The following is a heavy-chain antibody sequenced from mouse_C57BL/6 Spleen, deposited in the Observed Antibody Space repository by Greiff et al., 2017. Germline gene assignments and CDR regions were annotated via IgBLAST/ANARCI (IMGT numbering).Heavy chain of an antibody. J-gene: IGHJ3*01. V-gene: IGHV1-15*01. CDR3: TRSTTVVGGGFFAY. CDR1: GYTFTDYE. D-gene: IGHD1-1*01. Sequence: VHLVESGAELVRPGASVTLSCKASGYTFTDYEMHWVKQTPVHGLEWIGAIDPETGGTAYNQKFKGKAILTADKSSSTAYMELRSLTSEDSAVYYCTRSTTVVGGGFFAYWGQGTLVTVSA. CDR2: IDPETGGT.